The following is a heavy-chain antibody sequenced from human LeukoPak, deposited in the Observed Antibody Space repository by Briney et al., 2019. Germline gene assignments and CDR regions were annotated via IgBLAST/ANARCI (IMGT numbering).Heavy chain of an antibody. D-gene: IGHD3-22*01. V-gene: IGHV4-59*01. CDR2: IYYSGST. J-gene: IGHJ3*02. Sequence: SETLSLTCTVSGGSISSYYWSWIRQPPGKGLEWIGCIYYSGSTNYNPSLKSRVTISVDTSKNQFSLKLSSVTAADTAVYYCARDDSSGYYSRAFDIWGQGTKVTVSS. CDR3: ARDDSSGYYSRAFDI. CDR1: GGSISSYY.